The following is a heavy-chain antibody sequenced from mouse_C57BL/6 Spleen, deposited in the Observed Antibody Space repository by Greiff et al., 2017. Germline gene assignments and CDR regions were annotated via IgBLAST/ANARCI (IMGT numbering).Heavy chain of an antibody. J-gene: IGHJ3*01. D-gene: IGHD2-3*01. CDR3: ARGDDPFAY. Sequence: QVHVKQPGAELVKPGASVKLSCKASGYTFTSYWMHWVKQRPGQGLEWIGMIHPNSGSTNYNEKFKGKATLTVDKSSSTAYMQLSSLTSEDSAVYYWARGDDPFAYWGQGTLVTVSA. CDR2: IHPNSGST. V-gene: IGHV1-64*01. CDR1: GYTFTSYW.